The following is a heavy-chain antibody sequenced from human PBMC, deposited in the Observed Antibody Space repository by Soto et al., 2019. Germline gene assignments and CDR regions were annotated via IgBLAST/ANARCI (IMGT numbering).Heavy chain of an antibody. CDR3: ASRPVAATVRFDF. Sequence: PSETLSLTYAVSSASISSSHWWSWVRQPPGKGLEWIGEIYHSGSTNYNPSLKSRVTISVDKSKNQFSLKLYSVTAADTAVYYCASRPVAATVRFDFWGQGALVTVSS. D-gene: IGHD3-10*01. J-gene: IGHJ4*02. V-gene: IGHV4-4*02. CDR2: IYHSGST. CDR1: SASISSSHW.